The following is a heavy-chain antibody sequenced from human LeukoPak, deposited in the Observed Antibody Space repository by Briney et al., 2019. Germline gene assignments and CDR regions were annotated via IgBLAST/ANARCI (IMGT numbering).Heavy chain of an antibody. D-gene: IGHD3-9*01. CDR3: ARVILTGSIYYYYGMDV. V-gene: IGHV4-34*01. CDR1: GGSISSYY. CDR2: INHSGST. J-gene: IGHJ6*02. Sequence: SETLSLTCTVSGGSISSYYWSWIRQPPGKGLEWIGEINHSGSTNYNPSLKSRVTISVDTSKNQFSLKLSSVTAADTAVYYCARVILTGSIYYYYGMDVWGQGTTVTVSS.